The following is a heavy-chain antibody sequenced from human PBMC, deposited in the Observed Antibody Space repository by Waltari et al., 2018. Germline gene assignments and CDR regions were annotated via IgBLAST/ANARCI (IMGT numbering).Heavy chain of an antibody. V-gene: IGHV4-59*01. Sequence: QVQLQESGPGLVKPSETLSLTCTVSGGSISSYYWSWIRQPPGKGLEWIGYIYYSGSTNYNPSLKRRVTISVDTSKNQFSLKLSSVTAADTAVYYCARSSITVVPAAILSSGMDVWGQGTTVTVSS. CDR1: GGSISSYY. D-gene: IGHD2-2*01. CDR2: IYYSGST. CDR3: ARSSITVVPAAILSSGMDV. J-gene: IGHJ6*02.